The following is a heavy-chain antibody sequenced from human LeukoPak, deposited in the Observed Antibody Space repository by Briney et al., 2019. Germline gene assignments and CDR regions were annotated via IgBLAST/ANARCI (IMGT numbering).Heavy chain of an antibody. CDR2: LYHPDTT. CDR3: ARAAVAGIPNFDY. Sequence: SETLSLTCAVSGYPISNAYYWVWIRQPPGKGLEWIGSLYHPDTTYYNPSLKSRVSMSVDTSKDQFSLKLSSVTAADTAVYYCARAAVAGIPNFDYWGQGTLVTVSS. J-gene: IGHJ4*02. CDR1: GYPISNAYY. V-gene: IGHV4-38-2*01. D-gene: IGHD6-19*01.